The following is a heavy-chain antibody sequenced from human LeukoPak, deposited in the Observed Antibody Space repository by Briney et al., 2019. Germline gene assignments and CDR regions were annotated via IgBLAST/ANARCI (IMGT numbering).Heavy chain of an antibody. D-gene: IGHD3-22*01. Sequence: RSGGSLRLSCAAYGFTFSNAWMSWVRQAPGKGLEWVGRIKSKTDGGTTDYAAPVKGRFTISRNDSKNTLYPQMNSLKTEDTAVYYCTTRVLGSSGYYLDYWGQGTLVTVSS. J-gene: IGHJ4*02. CDR3: TTRVLGSSGYYLDY. CDR2: IKSKTDGGTT. V-gene: IGHV3-15*01. CDR1: GFTFSNAW.